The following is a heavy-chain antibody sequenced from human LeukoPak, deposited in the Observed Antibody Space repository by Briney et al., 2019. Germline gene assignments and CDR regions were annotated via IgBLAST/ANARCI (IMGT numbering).Heavy chain of an antibody. CDR3: ARVVKYSSGPLTDLLPYYFDS. CDR2: INAGNGNT. D-gene: IGHD6-19*01. J-gene: IGHJ4*02. CDR1: GGTFSSYA. Sequence: GASVMVSCKASGGTFSSYAISWVRQAPGQGLEWMGGINAGNGNTKYSQEFQGRVTISRDTSASTAYMELSSLRSEDMAVYYCARVVKYSSGPLTDLLPYYFDSWGQGTLVTVSS. V-gene: IGHV1-3*03.